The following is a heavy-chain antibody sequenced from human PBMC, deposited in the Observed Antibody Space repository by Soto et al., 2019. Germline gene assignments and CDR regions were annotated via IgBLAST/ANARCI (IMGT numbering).Heavy chain of an antibody. CDR2: VSYDGSNK. J-gene: IGHJ3*02. D-gene: IGHD3-22*01. CDR1: GFTFSSYA. V-gene: IGHV3-30-3*01. Sequence: PGGSLRLSCAASGFTFSSYAMHWVRQAPGKWLEWVEVVSYDGSNKYYADSVKGRFTISRDNSKNTLYLQMNSLRAEDTAVYYCARARGYYYDSSGHNAFDICGQGTMVTVS. CDR3: ARARGYYYDSSGHNAFDI.